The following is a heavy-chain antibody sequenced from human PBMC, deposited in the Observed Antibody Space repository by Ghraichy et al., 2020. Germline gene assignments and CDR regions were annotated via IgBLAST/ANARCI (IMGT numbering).Heavy chain of an antibody. CDR3: AREEYSGYDSL. CDR1: GFTFSSYS. V-gene: IGHV3-21*01. J-gene: IGHJ4*02. CDR2: ISSSSSYI. D-gene: IGHD5-12*01. Sequence: LTCAASGFTFSSYSMNWVRQAPGKGLEWVSSISSSSSYIYYADSVKGRFTISRDNAKNSLYLQMNSLRAEDTAVYYCAREEYSGYDSLWGQGTLVTVSS.